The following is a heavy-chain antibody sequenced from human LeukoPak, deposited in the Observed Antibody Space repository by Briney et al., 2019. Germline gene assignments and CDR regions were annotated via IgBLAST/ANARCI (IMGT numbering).Heavy chain of an antibody. CDR1: VGTFSSHA. CDR3: ARLSNGYSSGMYNWFDS. CDR2: INPIVDTA. D-gene: IGHD5-24*01. Sequence: SVKVSCKTPVGTFSSHAITWVRQAPGQGLEWMGRINPIVDTANYAQKFHDRVTITADKSTTTVYLVLNDLTPDDTAVYFCARLSNGYSSGMYNWFDSWGQGTLVTVSS. J-gene: IGHJ5*01. V-gene: IGHV1-69*04.